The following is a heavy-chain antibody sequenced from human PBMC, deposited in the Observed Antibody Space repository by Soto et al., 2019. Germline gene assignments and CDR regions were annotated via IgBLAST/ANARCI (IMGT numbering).Heavy chain of an antibody. D-gene: IGHD2-15*01. Sequence: GESRKVSFRVSGYRFTSYWVSWGLQMPGKGLEWMGRIDPSDSYTNYSTSLQGHVTISAEKSISTAYMQWSSLKASDTAMYYCATRVAATAWDFDIWGQGTMVTVSS. CDR2: IDPSDSYT. CDR3: ATRVAATAWDFDI. J-gene: IGHJ3*02. V-gene: IGHV5-10-1*01. CDR1: GYRFTSYW.